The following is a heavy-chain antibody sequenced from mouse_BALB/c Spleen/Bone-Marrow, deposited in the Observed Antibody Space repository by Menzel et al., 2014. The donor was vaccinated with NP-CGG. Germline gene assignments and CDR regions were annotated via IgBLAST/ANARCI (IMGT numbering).Heavy chain of an antibody. CDR3: AGYYFGSSLFAC. J-gene: IGHJ3*01. CDR1: GFNIKDTY. CDR2: IDPANGNT. D-gene: IGHD1-1*01. Sequence: EVQLQESAAELVKPGASVKLSCTASGFNIKDTYMYWVKQRPEQGLEWIGRIDPANGNTKYDPKFQDKDTITGDTSSNTAYPPITVLTSESTSIYYCAGYYFGSSLFACWCQETRVTVSA. V-gene: IGHV14-3*02.